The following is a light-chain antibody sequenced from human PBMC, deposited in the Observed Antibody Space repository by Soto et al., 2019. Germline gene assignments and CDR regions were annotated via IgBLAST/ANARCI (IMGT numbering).Light chain of an antibody. CDR2: YDS. V-gene: IGLV3-21*04. Sequence: SYELTQPPSVSVAPEKTARLTCGGDNIGSKRVHWYRQKPGQAPVLVIYYDSDRPSGIPERFTGSNSGNTATLTINRVEAGDEADYYCQVWDITTDHYVFGTGTKLTVL. CDR1: NIGSKR. J-gene: IGLJ1*01. CDR3: QVWDITTDHYV.